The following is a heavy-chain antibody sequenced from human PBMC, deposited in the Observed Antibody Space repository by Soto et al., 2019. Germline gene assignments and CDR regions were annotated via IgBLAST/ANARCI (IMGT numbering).Heavy chain of an antibody. CDR2: IGTAGDT. Sequence: EVQLVESGGGLVQPGGSLRLSCAASGFTFSSHDMHWVRQATGKGLEWVSAIGTAGDTYYPGSVKGRFTISRENAKNALYLEMTSLRACDTAVYYCARGYYYGMDVWFQVTTVTVSS. J-gene: IGHJ6*02. CDR1: GFTFSSHD. CDR3: ARGYYYGMDV. V-gene: IGHV3-13*01.